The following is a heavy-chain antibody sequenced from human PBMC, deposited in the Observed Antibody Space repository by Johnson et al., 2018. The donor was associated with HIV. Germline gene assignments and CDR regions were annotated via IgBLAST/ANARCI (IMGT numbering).Heavy chain of an antibody. CDR1: GFTFSSYA. Sequence: QVQLVESGGGVVQPGRSLRLSCAGSGFTFSSYAFHWVRQAPAKGLEWVAAISYDGSDKYHADSVKGRFTISRDNSKNTLYLQMNSLRAEDTAVYYCARDNGAVAGPEGAFDIWGQGTMVTVSS. V-gene: IGHV3-30*04. J-gene: IGHJ3*02. CDR2: ISYDGSDK. CDR3: ARDNGAVAGPEGAFDI. D-gene: IGHD6-19*01.